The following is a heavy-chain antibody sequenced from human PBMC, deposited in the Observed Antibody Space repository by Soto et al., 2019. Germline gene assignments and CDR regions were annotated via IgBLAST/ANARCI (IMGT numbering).Heavy chain of an antibody. CDR1: GDSVSSDTPA. J-gene: IGHJ4*02. Sequence: SQTLSLTCAISGDSVSSDTPAWHWIRQSPSRGLEWLGRTFYRSRWYHDYAVSVKSRITINPDTSKNQFSLLSNSVTPDDTAVYYCARDNLGSYFDYWGQGTLVTVSS. CDR2: TFYRSRWYH. D-gene: IGHD7-27*01. V-gene: IGHV6-1*01. CDR3: ARDNLGSYFDY.